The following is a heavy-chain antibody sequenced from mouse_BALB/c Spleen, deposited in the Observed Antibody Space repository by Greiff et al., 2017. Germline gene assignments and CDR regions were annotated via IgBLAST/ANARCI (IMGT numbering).Heavy chain of an antibody. CDR2: ISSGSSTI. CDR1: GFTFSSFG. J-gene: IGHJ2*01. CDR3: ARGYYYGSSYPFDY. Sequence: EVQGVESGGGLVQPGGSRKLSCAASGFTFSSFGMHWVRQAPEKGLEWVAYISSGSSTIYYADTVKGRFTISRDNPKNTLFLQMTSLRSEDTAMYYCARGYYYGSSYPFDYWGQGTTLTVSS. V-gene: IGHV5-17*02. D-gene: IGHD1-1*01.